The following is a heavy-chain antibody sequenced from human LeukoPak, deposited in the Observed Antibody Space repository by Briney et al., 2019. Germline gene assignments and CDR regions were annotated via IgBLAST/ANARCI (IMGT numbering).Heavy chain of an antibody. J-gene: IGHJ4*02. V-gene: IGHV3-30*04. D-gene: IGHD3-22*01. Sequence: GGSLRLSCAASGFTFSSYAMHWVRQAPGKGLEWVAVISYDGSNKYYADSVKGRFTISRDNSKNTLYLQMNSLRAEDTAVYYCARVLNHHYDSSGFDYWGQGTLVTVSS. CDR3: ARVLNHHYDSSGFDY. CDR2: ISYDGSNK. CDR1: GFTFSSYA.